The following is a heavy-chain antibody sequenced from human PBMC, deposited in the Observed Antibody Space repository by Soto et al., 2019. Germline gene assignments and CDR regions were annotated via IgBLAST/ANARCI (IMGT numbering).Heavy chain of an antibody. CDR3: ARVLMTKKMLVTGRFDY. Sequence: SETLSLTCAVYGGSFSGYYWSWIRQPPGKGLEWIGEINHSGSTNYNPSLKSRVTISVDTSKNQFSLKLSSVTAADTAVYYCARVLMTKKMLVTGRFDYWGQGTLVTVSS. CDR2: INHSGST. V-gene: IGHV4-34*01. D-gene: IGHD2-21*02. J-gene: IGHJ4*02. CDR1: GGSFSGYY.